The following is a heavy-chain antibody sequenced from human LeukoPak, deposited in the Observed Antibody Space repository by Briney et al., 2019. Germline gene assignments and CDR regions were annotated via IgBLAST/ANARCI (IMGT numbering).Heavy chain of an antibody. Sequence: PGGSLRLSCAASGFTFSSCWMTWVRQAPGKGLEWVANIKQDGSEKYYVDSVKGRFTISRDNAKNSLYLQMNSLRAEDTAVYYCARGEYYYDGGYWGQGTLVTVSS. V-gene: IGHV3-7*04. D-gene: IGHD3-22*01. J-gene: IGHJ4*02. CDR3: ARGEYYYDGGY. CDR2: IKQDGSEK. CDR1: GFTFSSCW.